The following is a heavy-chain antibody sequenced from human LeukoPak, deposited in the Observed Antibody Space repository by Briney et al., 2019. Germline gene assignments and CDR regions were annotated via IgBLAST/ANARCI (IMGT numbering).Heavy chain of an antibody. CDR3: ASEPSPYYYGSGSYSY. J-gene: IGHJ4*02. CDR2: MNPNSGNT. D-gene: IGHD3-10*01. V-gene: IGHV1-8*01. Sequence: GASVKVSCKASGYTFTSYDINWVRQATGQGLEWMGWMNPNSGNTGYAQKFQGRVTMTRDTSISTAYMELSRLRSDDTAVYYCASEPSPYYYGSGSYSYWGQGTLVTVSS. CDR1: GYTFTSYD.